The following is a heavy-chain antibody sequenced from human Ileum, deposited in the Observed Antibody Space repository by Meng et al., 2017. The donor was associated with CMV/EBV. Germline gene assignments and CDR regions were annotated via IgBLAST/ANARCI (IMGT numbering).Heavy chain of an antibody. CDR1: GGSFSGYY. CDR2: FNHNGST. D-gene: IGHD4-11*01. V-gene: IGHV4-34*01. Sequence: HVQLQESGPGLVKPSETLSLTVAVYGGSFSGYYWCWIRQVPGKGLEWIGEFNHNGSTNYNPSLKSRVTISVDTSKNQFSLNLSSVTAADTAVYYCASGKSNLEYWGQGTLVTVSS. J-gene: IGHJ4*02. CDR3: ASGKSNLEY.